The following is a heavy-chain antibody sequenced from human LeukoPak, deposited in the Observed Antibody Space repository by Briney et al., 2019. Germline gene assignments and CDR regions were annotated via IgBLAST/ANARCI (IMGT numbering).Heavy chain of an antibody. Sequence: GGSLRLSCAASGFTFSNYDMHWVRQAPGKGLEWVAFIQYSGSKKYYVASVEGRFTISRDNSKNTLYVHMNTLRTEETAVYYCAKGGRHGHSSYERGYFDFWGQGALVTVSS. J-gene: IGHJ4*02. CDR1: GFTFSNYD. CDR2: IQYSGSKK. CDR3: AKGGRHGHSSYERGYFDF. V-gene: IGHV3-30*02. D-gene: IGHD2-15*01.